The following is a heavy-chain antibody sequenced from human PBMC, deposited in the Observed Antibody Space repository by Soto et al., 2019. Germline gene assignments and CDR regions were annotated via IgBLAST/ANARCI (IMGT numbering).Heavy chain of an antibody. V-gene: IGHV1-3*01. CDR3: VSYSGRYPGS. D-gene: IGHD1-26*01. CDR2: INAGYGDT. Sequence: ASVKVSCKASVHTFTAYAIQWVRQAPGQRLEWMGWINAGYGDTRYSQKFQGRVTITRDTSATTAYMELSSLTSEDTAVYFCVSYSGRYPGSWGQGTPVTVAS. CDR1: VHTFTAYA. J-gene: IGHJ5*02.